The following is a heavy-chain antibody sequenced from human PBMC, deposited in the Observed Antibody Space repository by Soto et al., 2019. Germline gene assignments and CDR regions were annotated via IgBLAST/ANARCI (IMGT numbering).Heavy chain of an antibody. Sequence: QVQLVQSGAEVKKPGSSVKVSCKASGGTFSSYAISWVRQAPGQGLEWMGGIIPIFGTANYAQKFQGRVTITADKPTSTAYMELSSLRSEDTAVYYCARPDAYCSGGSCYYGMDVWGQGTTVTVSS. V-gene: IGHV1-69*06. CDR2: IIPIFGTA. J-gene: IGHJ6*02. CDR1: GGTFSSYA. D-gene: IGHD2-15*01. CDR3: ARPDAYCSGGSCYYGMDV.